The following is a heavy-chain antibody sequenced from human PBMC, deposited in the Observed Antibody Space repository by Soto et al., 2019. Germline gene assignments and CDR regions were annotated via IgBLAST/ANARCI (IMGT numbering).Heavy chain of an antibody. J-gene: IGHJ6*02. V-gene: IGHV3-23*01. CDR1: GFIFRDYA. D-gene: IGHD3-10*01. CDR2: ISGSDGTT. Sequence: GGSLRLSCAASGFIFRDYAMYWVRQAPGKGLEWVSVISGSDGTTFYADSVRSRVTSSRDNSRNMVYLQMISLRAEDTAVYYCAKVIGGSESYWGGSHYYYALDVWGQGTTVTVSS. CDR3: AKVIGGSESYWGGSHYYYALDV.